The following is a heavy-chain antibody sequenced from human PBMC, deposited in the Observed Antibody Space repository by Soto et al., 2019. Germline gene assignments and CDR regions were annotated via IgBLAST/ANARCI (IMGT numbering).Heavy chain of an antibody. CDR1: GYSSSSGFY. J-gene: IGHJ4*02. V-gene: IGHV4-38-2*01. CDR3: VLQPAAMIFDY. D-gene: IGHD2-2*01. Sequence: LSLTCAVSGYSSSSGFYWGWIRQPPGKGLEWIGNVYHSGGTYYNPSLKSRVTISVDTSKNQFSLKLSSVTAADTAVYYCVLQPAAMIFDYWGQGTLVTVSS. CDR2: VYHSGGT.